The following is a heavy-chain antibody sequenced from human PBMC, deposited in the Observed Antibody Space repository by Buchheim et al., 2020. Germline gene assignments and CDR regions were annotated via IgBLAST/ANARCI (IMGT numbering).Heavy chain of an antibody. CDR3: ARGHPGSGYSYLDYYYMDV. V-gene: IGHV1-69*06. D-gene: IGHD5-18*01. J-gene: IGHJ6*03. Sequence: QVQLVQSGAEVKKPGSSVKVSCKASGGTFSSYAISWVRQAPGQGLEWMGGIIPIFGTANYAQKFQGRVTITAAKSTSTAYMELSSLRSEDTAVYYCARGHPGSGYSYLDYYYMDVWGKGTT. CDR2: IIPIFGTA. CDR1: GGTFSSYA.